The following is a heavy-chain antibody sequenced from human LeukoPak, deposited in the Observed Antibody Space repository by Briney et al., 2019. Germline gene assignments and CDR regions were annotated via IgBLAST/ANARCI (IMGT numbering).Heavy chain of an antibody. CDR3: ANYRKPQGLDY. CDR2: ISSNGADT. J-gene: IGHJ4*02. V-gene: IGHV3-23*01. D-gene: IGHD1-14*01. Sequence: GGSLRLSCAVSRLAFSTYAMTWVRQAPGQGLEYVSTISSNGADTYYADSVKGRFTISRDNSKNTLYLQMTSLRVEDTAVYYCANYRKPQGLDYWGQGTLVTVSS. CDR1: RLAFSTYA.